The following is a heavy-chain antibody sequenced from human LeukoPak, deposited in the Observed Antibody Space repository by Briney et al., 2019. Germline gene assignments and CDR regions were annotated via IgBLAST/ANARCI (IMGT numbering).Heavy chain of an antibody. CDR3: ARDNEVLRYFDWLQSEGAFDI. J-gene: IGHJ3*02. CDR1: GYTFTSYD. D-gene: IGHD3-9*01. CDR2: INPNSGGT. Sequence: ASVKVSCKASGYTFTSYDINWMRQATGQGLEWMGWINPNSGGTNYAQKFQGRVTMTRDTSISTAYMELSRLRSDDTAVYYCARDNEVLRYFDWLQSEGAFDIWGQGTMVTVSS. V-gene: IGHV1-2*02.